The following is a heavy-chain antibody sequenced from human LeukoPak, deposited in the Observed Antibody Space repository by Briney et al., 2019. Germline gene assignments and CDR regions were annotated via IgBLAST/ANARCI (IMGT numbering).Heavy chain of an antibody. CDR1: GLTFSSHA. CDR3: ARGGYYAASDI. CDR2: IVSNGWTT. J-gene: IGHJ4*02. Sequence: GGSLRLSCAASGLTFSSHAMHWGRQAPGKGLEYVSAIVSNGWTTYYADSVRGTFTISRDNSKDTVYLQMGSLSPEDTAVYYCARGGYYAASDIWGQGALVTVSS. D-gene: IGHD3-3*01. V-gene: IGHV3-64*02.